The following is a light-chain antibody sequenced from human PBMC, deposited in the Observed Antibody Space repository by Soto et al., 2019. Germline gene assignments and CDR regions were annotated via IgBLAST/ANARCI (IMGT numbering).Light chain of an antibody. Sequence: EIVLTQSPATLSLSPGERATLSCRASQSVSSYLACYQQKPGQAPRLLLYDASNRATGIPARFSGSGSGTDFIPTIRSQEPEDFAVYYCQQRSNGPLTFGGGTKVEIK. V-gene: IGKV3-11*01. CDR3: QQRSNGPLT. CDR1: QSVSSY. J-gene: IGKJ4*01. CDR2: DAS.